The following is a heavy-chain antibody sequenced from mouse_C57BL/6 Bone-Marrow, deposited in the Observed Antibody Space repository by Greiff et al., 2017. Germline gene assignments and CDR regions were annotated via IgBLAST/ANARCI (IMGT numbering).Heavy chain of an antibody. V-gene: IGHV1-69*01. CDR3: AREGYYYVDY. Sequence: QVQLQQPGAELVMPGASVKLSCKASGYTFTSYWMHWVKQRPGQGLEWIGEIDPSDSYTNYNQKFKGKSTLTVDKSSSTAYMQLSSLTSEDSAVCYGAREGYYYVDYWGQGTTLTVSS. CDR2: IDPSDSYT. CDR1: GYTFTSYW. J-gene: IGHJ2*01.